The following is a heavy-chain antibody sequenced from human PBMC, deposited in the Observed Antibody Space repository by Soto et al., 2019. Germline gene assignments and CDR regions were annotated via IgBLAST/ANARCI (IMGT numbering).Heavy chain of an antibody. Sequence: QVQLLQSGAEVRKPGSSVKVSCKASGGTLGSYAITWVRQAPGQGFEWMGGFIPIFGITNYAQRFEDRLTITADESTSTVCMELSSLTYDDTAVYYCVPLQPSTIRGRPGMDVWGQGTTITVSS. V-gene: IGHV1-69*01. D-gene: IGHD4-4*01. CDR2: FIPIFGIT. CDR1: GGTLGSYA. CDR3: VPLQPSTIRGRPGMDV. J-gene: IGHJ6*02.